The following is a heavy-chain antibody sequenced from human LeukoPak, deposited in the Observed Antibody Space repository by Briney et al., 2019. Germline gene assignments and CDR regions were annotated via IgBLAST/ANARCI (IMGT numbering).Heavy chain of an antibody. CDR3: VSFYETY. CDR2: INSDGSWT. CDR1: GNYW. D-gene: IGHD2-2*01. V-gene: IGHV3-74*01. J-gene: IGHJ4*02. Sequence: GGPLRLSCAASGNYWMHWVRQAPGKGLVWVSHINSDGSWTSYADSVKGRFAISKDNAKNTVYLQMNNLRAEDTAVYYCVSFYETYWGRGTLVTVSS.